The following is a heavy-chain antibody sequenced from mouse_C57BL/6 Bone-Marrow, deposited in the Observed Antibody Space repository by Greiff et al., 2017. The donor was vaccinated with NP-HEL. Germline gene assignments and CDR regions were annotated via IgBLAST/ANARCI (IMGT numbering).Heavy chain of an antibody. CDR1: GYTFTSYW. D-gene: IGHD1-1*01. V-gene: IGHV1-64*01. J-gene: IGHJ2*01. CDR2: IHPNSGST. CDR3: ARLGYYGSSHDY. Sequence: VKLQQPGAELVKPGASVKLSCKASGYTFTSYWMHWVKQRPGQGLEWIGMIHPNSGSTNYNEKFKSKATLTVDKSSSTAYMQLSSLTSEDSAVYYCARLGYYGSSHDYWGQGTTLTVSS.